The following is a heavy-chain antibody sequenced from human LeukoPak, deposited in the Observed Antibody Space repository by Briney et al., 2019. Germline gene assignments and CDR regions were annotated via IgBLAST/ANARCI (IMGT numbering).Heavy chain of an antibody. CDR3: ARVVGIAAAGTWFDP. Sequence: GGSLRLSCAASGFTFSSYEMNWVRQAPGKGLEWVSYISSSGSTIYYADSVKGRFTISRDNAKNSLYLQMNSLRAEDTAVYYCARVVGIAAAGTWFDPWGQGTLVAVSS. D-gene: IGHD6-13*01. CDR1: GFTFSSYE. V-gene: IGHV3-48*03. CDR2: ISSSGSTI. J-gene: IGHJ5*02.